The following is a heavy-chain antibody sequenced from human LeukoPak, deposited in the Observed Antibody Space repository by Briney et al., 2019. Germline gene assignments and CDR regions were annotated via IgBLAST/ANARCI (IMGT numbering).Heavy chain of an antibody. CDR1: GGSISSSSYS. CDR2: IYYSGST. V-gene: IGHV4-39*01. CDR3: ARHKDYYYSYMDV. J-gene: IGHJ6*03. Sequence: SETLSLTCTVSGGSISSSSYSWGWIRQPPGKGLEWIGSIYYSGSTYYNPSLTSRVTISVDTSKNQFSLKLSSVTAADTAVYYCARHKDYYYSYMDVWGKGTTVTISS.